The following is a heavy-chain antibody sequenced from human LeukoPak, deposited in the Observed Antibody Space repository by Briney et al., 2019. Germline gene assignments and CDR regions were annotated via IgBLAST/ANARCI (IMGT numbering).Heavy chain of an antibody. D-gene: IGHD4-11*01. J-gene: IGHJ6*03. CDR3: AKAAVTTWGYYYYYMDV. CDR1: GGTFSSYA. V-gene: IGHV1-69*05. Sequence: SVKVSCKASGGTFSSYAISWVRQAPGQGLEWMGGIIPIFGTANCAQKFQGRVTITTDESTSTAYMELSSLRSEDTAVYYCAKAAVTTWGYYYYYMDVWGKGTTVTVSS. CDR2: IIPIFGTA.